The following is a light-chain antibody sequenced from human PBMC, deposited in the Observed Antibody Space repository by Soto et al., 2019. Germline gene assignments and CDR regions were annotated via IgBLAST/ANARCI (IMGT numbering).Light chain of an antibody. CDR3: CSYAGNHDYV. CDR1: SSDVGGYDY. Sequence: QSALTQPPSASGSPGQPVAISCTGTSSDVGGYDYVSWYQQHPGKAPKLMIYEVTKRPSGVPDRFSGSKSGNTASLTVSGLQAEDEADYYCCSYAGNHDYVFGTGTKVTVL. V-gene: IGLV2-8*01. J-gene: IGLJ1*01. CDR2: EVT.